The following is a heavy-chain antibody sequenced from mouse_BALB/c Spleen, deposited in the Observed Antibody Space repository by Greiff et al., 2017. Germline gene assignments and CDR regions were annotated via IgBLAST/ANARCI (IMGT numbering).Heavy chain of an antibody. CDR2: ILPGSGST. V-gene: IGHV1-9*01. J-gene: IGHJ4*01. CDR1: GYTFSSYW. D-gene: IGHD2-14*01. CDR3: ARRYDGYYYAMDY. Sequence: QVQLQQSGAELMKPGASVKISCKATGYTFSSYWIEWVKQRPGHGLEWIGEILPGSGSTNYNEKFKGKATFTADTSSNTAYMQLSSLTSEDSAVYFCARRYDGYYYAMDYWGQGTSVTVSS.